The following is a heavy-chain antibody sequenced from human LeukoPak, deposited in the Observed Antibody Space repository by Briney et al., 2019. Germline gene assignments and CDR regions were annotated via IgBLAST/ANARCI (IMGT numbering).Heavy chain of an antibody. V-gene: IGHV4-59*01. CDR3: ARNDYGGHGAAAFDI. Sequence: PSETLSLTCTVSGGSIRSYYWSWIRQSPGKGLEWIGCIYYTGSTNYNPSLKSRVTISVDTSKNQFSLKLSSVTAADTAVYYCARNDYGGHGAAAFDIWGQGTMVTVSS. J-gene: IGHJ3*02. CDR2: IYYTGST. CDR1: GGSIRSYY. D-gene: IGHD4-23*01.